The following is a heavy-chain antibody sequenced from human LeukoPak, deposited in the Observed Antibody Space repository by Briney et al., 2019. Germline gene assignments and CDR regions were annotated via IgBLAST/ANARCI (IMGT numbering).Heavy chain of an antibody. CDR2: ISYDGNNK. D-gene: IGHD3-9*01. CDR3: ARGRQYDILSGYLDH. J-gene: IGHJ4*02. V-gene: IGHV3-30-3*01. CDR1: GFTFSLYA. Sequence: GGSLRLFCGASGFTFSLYAMHWVRQAPGKGLEWVTVISYDGNNKYYADSVKGRFTISRDNSKNTLYLQMNSLRAEDTAVYYCARGRQYDILSGYLDHWGQGTLVTVSS.